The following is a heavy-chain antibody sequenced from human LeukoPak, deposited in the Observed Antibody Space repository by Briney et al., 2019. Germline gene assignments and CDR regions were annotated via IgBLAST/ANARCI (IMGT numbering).Heavy chain of an antibody. V-gene: IGHV3-23*01. Sequence: GGSLRLSCAASGFTFSSYAMSWVRQAPGKGLEGVSAIVGSGDNMYYADSVKGRFTISRDNFKSTLYLQIKSLRAEDTAVYYCAKGLTWDSTSCPDWGQGTLVTVSS. D-gene: IGHD2-2*01. CDR2: IVGSGDNM. CDR3: AKGLTWDSTSCPD. J-gene: IGHJ4*02. CDR1: GFTFSSYA.